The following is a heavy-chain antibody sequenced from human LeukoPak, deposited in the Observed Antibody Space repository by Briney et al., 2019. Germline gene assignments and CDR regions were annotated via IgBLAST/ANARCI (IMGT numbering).Heavy chain of an antibody. Sequence: GGSLRLSCAASGFTFSSCGVNWVRQAPGKGLEWVSSIGPTGTDRYYADSVRGRFTISRDNAKNSMYLQMDSLRDEDTAVYYCATETIGRHYDYWGQGTLLTVSS. J-gene: IGHJ4*02. CDR2: IGPTGTDR. D-gene: IGHD1-14*01. V-gene: IGHV3-21*01. CDR1: GFTFSSCG. CDR3: ATETIGRHYDY.